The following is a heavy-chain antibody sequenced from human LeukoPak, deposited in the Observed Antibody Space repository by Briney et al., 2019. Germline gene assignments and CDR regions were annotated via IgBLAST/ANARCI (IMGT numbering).Heavy chain of an antibody. J-gene: IGHJ6*03. CDR1: GGSISSYY. D-gene: IGHD2-2*01. Sequence: SETLSLTCTVSGGSISSYYWSWIRQPPGKGLEWIGYIYTSGSANYNPSHKSRVTISVDTSKNQFSLKLSSVTAADTAVYYCARGVVPAAIYSDYYYYYMDVWGKGTTVTVSS. V-gene: IGHV4-4*09. CDR3: ARGVVPAAIYSDYYYYYMDV. CDR2: IYTSGSA.